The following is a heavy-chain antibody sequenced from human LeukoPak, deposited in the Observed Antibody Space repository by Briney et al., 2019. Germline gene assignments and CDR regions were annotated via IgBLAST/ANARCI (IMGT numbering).Heavy chain of an antibody. CDR1: GFTFSSSE. Sequence: GGSLRLSCAASGFTFSSSEMNWVRQAPGKGLEWVAVISYDGSNKYYADSVKGRFTISRDNSKNTLYLQMNSLRAEDTAVYYCARDSAIAAAGGYFDYWGQGTLVTVSS. CDR2: ISYDGSNK. J-gene: IGHJ4*02. CDR3: ARDSAIAAAGGYFDY. V-gene: IGHV3-30-3*01. D-gene: IGHD6-13*01.